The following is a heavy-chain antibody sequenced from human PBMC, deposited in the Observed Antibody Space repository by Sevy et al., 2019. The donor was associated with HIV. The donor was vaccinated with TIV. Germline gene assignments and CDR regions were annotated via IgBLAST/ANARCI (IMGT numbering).Heavy chain of an antibody. CDR3: ARAAGFYGSGTDLDY. CDR1: GYTFTSYA. Sequence: ASMKVSCKASGYTFTSYAMHWVRQAPGQRLEWMGWINAGNGNTKYSQKFQGRVTITRDTSASTAYMELSSLRSEDTAVYYCARAAGFYGSGTDLDYWGQGTLVTVSS. CDR2: INAGNGNT. D-gene: IGHD3-10*01. J-gene: IGHJ4*02. V-gene: IGHV1-3*01.